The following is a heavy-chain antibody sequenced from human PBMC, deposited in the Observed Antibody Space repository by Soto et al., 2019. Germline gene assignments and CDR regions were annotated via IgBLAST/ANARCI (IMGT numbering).Heavy chain of an antibody. CDR2: ISAYNGNT. CDR1: GYTFTSYG. CDR3: AGDNGYESDY. J-gene: IGHJ4*02. V-gene: IGHV1-18*01. Sequence: QVQLVQAGAEVKKPGASVKVSCKASGYTFTSYGIIWVRQAPGQGLEWMGWISAYNGNTNYAQKLQGRVTMTTDTPTSTAYMELRSLRSEDTAVYYCAGDNGYESDYWGQGTLVAVSS. D-gene: IGHD5-12*01.